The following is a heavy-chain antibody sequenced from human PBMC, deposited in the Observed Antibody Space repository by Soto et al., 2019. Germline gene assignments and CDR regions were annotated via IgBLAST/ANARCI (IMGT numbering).Heavy chain of an antibody. Sequence: PSETLSLTCTVSGGSISSGGYYWSWIRQHPGKGLEWIGYIYYSGSTYYNPSLKSRVTISVDTSKNQFSLKLSSVTAADTAVYYCARDTTRVVNHHANYYGMDVWGQGTKVTVSS. CDR2: IYYSGST. J-gene: IGHJ6*02. CDR3: ARDTTRVVNHHANYYGMDV. CDR1: GGSISSGGYY. V-gene: IGHV4-31*03. D-gene: IGHD3-3*01.